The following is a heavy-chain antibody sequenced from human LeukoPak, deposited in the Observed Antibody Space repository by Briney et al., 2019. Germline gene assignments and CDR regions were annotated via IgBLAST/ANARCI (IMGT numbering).Heavy chain of an antibody. D-gene: IGHD2-2*01. CDR3: ARAMPHDNWFDP. CDR1: EFIVSINY. CDR2: INGDASNT. J-gene: IGHJ5*02. Sequence: GGSLRLSCAASEFIVSINYMTWVRQVAGKGLVWVARINGDASNTTYADSVKGRFTISRDNAKNTLYLQMNSLRVDDTAVYYCARAMPHDNWFDPWGQGSLVTVSS. V-gene: IGHV3-74*03.